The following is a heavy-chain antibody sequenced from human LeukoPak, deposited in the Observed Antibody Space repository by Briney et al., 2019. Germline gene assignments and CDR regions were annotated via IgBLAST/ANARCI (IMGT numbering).Heavy chain of an antibody. CDR2: IRYDGSNK. CDR1: GLTFSSYG. CDR3: AKVAGYRCSSTSCYYFDY. V-gene: IGHV3-30*02. J-gene: IGHJ4*02. Sequence: GGALRLSCAASGLTFSSYGMHWVRQAPGKGLEWVAFIRYDGSNKYYADSVKGRFTISRDNSKNTLYLQMNSLRAEDTAVYYCAKVAGYRCSSTSCYYFDYWGQGTLVTVSS. D-gene: IGHD2-2*01.